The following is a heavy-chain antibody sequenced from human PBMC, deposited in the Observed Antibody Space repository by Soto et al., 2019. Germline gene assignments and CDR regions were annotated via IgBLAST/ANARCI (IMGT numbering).Heavy chain of an antibody. CDR2: ISGSGGST. D-gene: IGHD3-9*01. CDR1: GFTFSRYA. Sequence: GGSLRLSCAASGFTFSRYAMSCVRQSPGKGLEWGSAISGSGGSTYYADSVKGRFTISRDKSKNTLYLQMKSLRAEDTAVYYCAKGGYYDILTGYYNGVYFDYWGQGPLVTVSS. J-gene: IGHJ4*02. V-gene: IGHV3-23*01. CDR3: AKGGYYDILTGYYNGVYFDY.